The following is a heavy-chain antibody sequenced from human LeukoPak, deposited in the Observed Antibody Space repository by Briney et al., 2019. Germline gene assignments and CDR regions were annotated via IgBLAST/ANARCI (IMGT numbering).Heavy chain of an antibody. Sequence: GGSLRLSCAASGFTFSSYSMNWVRQAPGKGLEWVSSISSSSYIYYADSVKGRFTISRDNAKNSLYLQMNSLRAEDTAVYYCARGRYCSSTSCQKPFDYWGQGTLVTVSS. CDR2: ISSSSYI. CDR3: ARGRYCSSTSCQKPFDY. CDR1: GFTFSSYS. V-gene: IGHV3-21*01. J-gene: IGHJ4*02. D-gene: IGHD2-2*01.